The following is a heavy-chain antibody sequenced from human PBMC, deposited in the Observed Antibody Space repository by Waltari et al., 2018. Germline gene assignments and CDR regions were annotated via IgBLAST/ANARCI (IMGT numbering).Heavy chain of an antibody. V-gene: IGHV4-59*01. CDR1: GGSISSYY. CDR3: ASIDSSPLRYFDN. CDR2: IYYSGST. D-gene: IGHD6-13*01. J-gene: IGHJ4*02. Sequence: QVQLQESGPGLVKPSETLSLTCTVSGGSISSYYWRWIRQPPGKGLEWIGYIYYSGSTNYNPSLKSRVTISVDTSKNQFSLRLTSVTAADTAVYYCASIDSSPLRYFDNWGQGTLVTVSS.